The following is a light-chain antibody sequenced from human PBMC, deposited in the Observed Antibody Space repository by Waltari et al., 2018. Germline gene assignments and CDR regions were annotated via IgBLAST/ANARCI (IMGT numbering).Light chain of an antibody. CDR2: GVN. V-gene: IGLV1-44*01. CDR1: SSNIGSNP. Sequence: QSVLTQPPSASGTPGQRVTISCSGSSSNIGSNPVNWYQQLPGTAPSLLIYGVNRRPSGVPDRFSGSKSGTSASLAISGLQSEDEVDFYCAVWDNSLNGVVFGGGTKLTVL. CDR3: AVWDNSLNGVV. J-gene: IGLJ2*01.